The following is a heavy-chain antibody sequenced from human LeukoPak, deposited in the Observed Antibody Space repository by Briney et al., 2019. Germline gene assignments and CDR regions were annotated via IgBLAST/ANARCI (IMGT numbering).Heavy chain of an antibody. CDR2: VSGSASNT. V-gene: IGHV3-23*01. J-gene: IGHJ4*02. D-gene: IGHD3-22*01. Sequence: GGSLRPSCVVSGFTFSNAWMSWIRQAPGKGLEWVSTVSGSASNTYYADSVKGRFTVSRDNSRNTLDLQLNSLRADDTAVYYCARGKDTSAYRALDSWGQGTLVTVSS. CDR3: ARGKDTSAYRALDS. CDR1: GFTFSNAW.